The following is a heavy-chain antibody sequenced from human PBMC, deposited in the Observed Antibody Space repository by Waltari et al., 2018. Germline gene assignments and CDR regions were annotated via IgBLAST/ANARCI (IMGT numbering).Heavy chain of an antibody. CDR1: GFTFSNFW. V-gene: IGHV3-74*01. CDR2: IRSDGSGT. J-gene: IGHJ6*02. D-gene: IGHD2-15*01. CDR3: ANHRPGGLGMGV. Sequence: EVQLVASGGGLIQQGGSLRLSCVASGFTFSNFWMHWVRQAPGKGLVWVSRIRSDGSGTTYVDSVRGRFTTSRDNTRNTLYLDMNDLRADDTAVYYCANHRPGGLGMGVWGQGTTVTVSS.